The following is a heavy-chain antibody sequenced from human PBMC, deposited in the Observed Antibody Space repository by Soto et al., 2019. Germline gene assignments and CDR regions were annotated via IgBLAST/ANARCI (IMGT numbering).Heavy chain of an antibody. D-gene: IGHD5-18*01. Sequence: PSETLSLTCTVSGGSISSSSYYWGWIRQPPGKGLEWIGSIYYSGSTYYNPSLKSRVTISVDTSKNQFSLKLSSVTAADTAVYYCARRFFRPAPAMVYYFDYWGQGTLVTVYS. CDR1: GGSISSSSYY. CDR3: ARRFFRPAPAMVYYFDY. V-gene: IGHV4-39*01. CDR2: IYYSGST. J-gene: IGHJ4*02.